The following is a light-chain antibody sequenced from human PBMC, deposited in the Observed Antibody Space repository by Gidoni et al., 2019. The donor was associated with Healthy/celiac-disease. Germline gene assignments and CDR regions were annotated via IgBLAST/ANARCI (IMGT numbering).Light chain of an antibody. CDR2: GNS. Sequence: QSVLTQPPSVSGAPGQRVTIPCTGSSSNIGAGYDVHWYQQLPGTAPKRLIYGNSNRPSGVPDRFSGSKSGTSASLAITGLQAEDEADYYCQSYDSSHVVFGGGTKLTVL. J-gene: IGLJ2*01. CDR1: SSNIGAGYD. V-gene: IGLV1-40*01. CDR3: QSYDSSHVV.